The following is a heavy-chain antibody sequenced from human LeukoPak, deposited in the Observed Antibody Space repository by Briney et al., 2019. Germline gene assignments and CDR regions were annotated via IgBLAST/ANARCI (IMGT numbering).Heavy chain of an antibody. CDR2: ISGSGDNT. D-gene: IGHD4-23*01. J-gene: IGHJ3*02. CDR3: AKNMGYGGNSAFDI. CDR1: GFTFKSYG. Sequence: GGSLRLSCAASGFTFKSYGMSWVRQAPGKGLERVSVISGSGDNTNYADPVKGRFTISRDNSKNTLYVQMNSLRAEDTAVYYCAKNMGYGGNSAFDIWGQGTMVTVSS. V-gene: IGHV3-23*01.